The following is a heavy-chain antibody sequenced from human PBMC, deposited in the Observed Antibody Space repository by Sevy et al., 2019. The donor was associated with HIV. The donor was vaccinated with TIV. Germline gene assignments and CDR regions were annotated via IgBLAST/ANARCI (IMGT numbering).Heavy chain of an antibody. D-gene: IGHD2-15*01. CDR2: ISGSGGRT. V-gene: IGHV3-23*01. Sequence: GGSLRLSCPASGFTLSSYAMSWVRQAPGKGLEWVSAISGSGGRTYYADSVKGRFTISRDNSKNTLYLQMNSLRAEDTAVYYCAKDYCSRGSCYGEYFDYWGQGTLVTVSS. CDR1: GFTLSSYA. CDR3: AKDYCSRGSCYGEYFDY. J-gene: IGHJ4*02.